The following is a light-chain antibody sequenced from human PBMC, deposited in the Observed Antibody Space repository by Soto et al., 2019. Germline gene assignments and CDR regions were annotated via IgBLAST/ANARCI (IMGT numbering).Light chain of an antibody. CDR3: QHYGGVWT. CDR1: QSISNR. CDR2: DAS. Sequence: DIQMTQSPSTLSASVGDRFTITCRASQSISNRLAWDQQKPGKAPKFLIYDASSLESGVPSRLSGSGSATEFILTISSLQPDDFATYHCQHYGGVWTFGQGTKVDIK. J-gene: IGKJ1*01. V-gene: IGKV1-5*01.